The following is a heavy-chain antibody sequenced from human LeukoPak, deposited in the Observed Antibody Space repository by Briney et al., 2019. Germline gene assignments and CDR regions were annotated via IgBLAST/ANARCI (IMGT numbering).Heavy chain of an antibody. D-gene: IGHD3-22*01. CDR3: ARDPPRYYDSSGYLHFDY. J-gene: IGHJ4*02. CDR2: ISGSGGST. Sequence: GGSLRLSCAASGFTFSSYAMSWVRQAPGKGLEWVSAISGSGGSTYYADSVKGRFTISRDNAKNSLYLQVNSLRAEDTAVYYCARDPPRYYDSSGYLHFDYWGQGTLVTVSS. V-gene: IGHV3-23*01. CDR1: GFTFSSYA.